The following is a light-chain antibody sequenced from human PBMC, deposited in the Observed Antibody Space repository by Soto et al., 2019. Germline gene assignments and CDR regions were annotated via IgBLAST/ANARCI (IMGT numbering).Light chain of an antibody. V-gene: IGLV2-14*03. CDR1: SSDVGGYNF. Sequence: QSALTQPASVSGSPGQSITISCTGTSSDVGGYNFVSWYQQHPGNAPKLMISDVSNRPSGVSNRFSGSKSGNTASLTISGLQAEDEADYYCSSYTSSSTSYVFGTGTKVIVL. CDR3: SSYTSSSTSYV. J-gene: IGLJ1*01. CDR2: DVS.